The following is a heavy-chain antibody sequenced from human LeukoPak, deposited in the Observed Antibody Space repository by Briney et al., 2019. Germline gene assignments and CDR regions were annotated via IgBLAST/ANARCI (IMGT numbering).Heavy chain of an antibody. CDR3: ARAARIAVAGYFDY. D-gene: IGHD6-19*01. CDR2: ISAYNGNT. V-gene: IGHV1-18*01. Sequence: ASVKVSCKASGYTFTSYGISWVRQAPGQGLEWMGWISAYNGNTNYAQKLQGRVTMTTDTSTSTAYMELRSLRSDDTAVYYCARAARIAVAGYFDYWGQGTLVTVSS. J-gene: IGHJ4*02. CDR1: GYTFTSYG.